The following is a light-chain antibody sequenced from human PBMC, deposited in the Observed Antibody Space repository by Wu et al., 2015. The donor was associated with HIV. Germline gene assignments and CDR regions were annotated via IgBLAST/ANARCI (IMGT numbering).Light chain of an antibody. Sequence: EIVMTQSPATLSVSPGERATLSCRASQSVSSNLAWYQQKPGQAPRLLIYGASTRATGIPARFSGSGSGTEFTLTISSLQSEDFAVYYCQQYNTWPAFGGGTKVE. CDR3: QQYNTWPA. V-gene: IGKV3-15*01. J-gene: IGKJ4*01. CDR1: QSVSSN. CDR2: GAS.